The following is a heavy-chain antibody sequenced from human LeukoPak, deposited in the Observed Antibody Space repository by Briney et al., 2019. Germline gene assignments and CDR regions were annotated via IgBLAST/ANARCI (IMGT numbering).Heavy chain of an antibody. Sequence: GGSLRLSCAASGLTFSSYAMTWVRQAPGKGLEWVSGISGSGGSTYYADSVKGRFTISRDNSKNTLYLQMNSLRTEDTAVYYCAKATGITLNGPFDYWGQGTLVTVSS. CDR1: GLTFSSYA. J-gene: IGHJ4*02. D-gene: IGHD1-14*01. CDR3: AKATGITLNGPFDY. V-gene: IGHV3-23*01. CDR2: ISGSGGST.